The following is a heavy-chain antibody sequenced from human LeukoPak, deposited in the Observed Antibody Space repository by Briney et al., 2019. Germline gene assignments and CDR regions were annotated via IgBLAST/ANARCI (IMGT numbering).Heavy chain of an antibody. CDR3: VRPGSRGASLYFDS. Sequence: SETLSLTCTVSGGSIGNSDYYWGWIRQPPGKGVEWIGSVYHTGSTYYKPSLKSRVTISVDTSKNQFSLRLSSVTAADSAVYYCVRPGSRGASLYFDSRGQGNLVTVSS. CDR2: VYHTGST. V-gene: IGHV4-39*01. D-gene: IGHD3-10*01. CDR1: GGSIGNSDYY. J-gene: IGHJ4*02.